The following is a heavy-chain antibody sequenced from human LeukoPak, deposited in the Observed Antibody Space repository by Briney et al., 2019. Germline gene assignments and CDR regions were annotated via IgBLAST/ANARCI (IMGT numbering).Heavy chain of an antibody. J-gene: IGHJ4*02. D-gene: IGHD5-24*01. CDR3: ARARDGYNTD. CDR1: GGSISSYY. V-gene: IGHV4-59*01. Sequence: PSETPSLTCTVSGGSISSYYWSWIRQPPGKGLEWIGYIYYSGSTNYNPSLKSRVTISVDTSKNQFSLKLSSVTAADTAVYYCARARDGYNTDWGQGTLVTVSS. CDR2: IYYSGST.